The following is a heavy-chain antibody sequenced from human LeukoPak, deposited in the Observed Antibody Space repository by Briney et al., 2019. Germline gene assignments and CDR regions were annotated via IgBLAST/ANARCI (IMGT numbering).Heavy chain of an antibody. Sequence: PSETLSLTCTVSGGSISNYYWTWIRQPPGKGLEWIGYIYYSGTTYYNPSLKSRVTISVDTSKNQFSLKLTSVTAADTAVYYCARLWDGDLDYWGQGTLVTVSS. CDR1: GGSISNYY. J-gene: IGHJ4*02. CDR2: IYYSGTT. D-gene: IGHD4-17*01. CDR3: ARLWDGDLDY. V-gene: IGHV4-59*08.